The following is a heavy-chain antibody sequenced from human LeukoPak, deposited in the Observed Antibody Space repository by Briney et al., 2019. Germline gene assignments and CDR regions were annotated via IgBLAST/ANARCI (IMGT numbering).Heavy chain of an antibody. Sequence: SVKVSCKASGGTFSSYAISWVRQAPGQGLEWMGGIIPIFGTANYAQKFQGRVTIIADKSTSTAYMELSSLRSEDTAVYYCARGEWNLQYSGYDWTYYFDYWGQGTLVTVSS. CDR1: GGTFSSYA. CDR3: ARGEWNLQYSGYDWTYYFDY. D-gene: IGHD5-12*01. V-gene: IGHV1-69*06. CDR2: IIPIFGTA. J-gene: IGHJ4*02.